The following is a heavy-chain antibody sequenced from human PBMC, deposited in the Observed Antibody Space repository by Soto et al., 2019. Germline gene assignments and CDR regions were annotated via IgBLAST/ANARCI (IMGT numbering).Heavy chain of an antibody. CDR2: ISWNSGSI. D-gene: IGHD6-13*01. V-gene: IGHV3-9*01. CDR3: AKDIAAAGTLLDY. Sequence: GGSLRLSCAASGFTFDDYAMHWVRQAPGKGLEWVSGISWNSGSIGYADSVKGRFTISRDNAKNSLYLQMNSLRAEDTALYYCAKDIAAAGTLLDYWGQGTLVTVSS. J-gene: IGHJ4*02. CDR1: GFTFDDYA.